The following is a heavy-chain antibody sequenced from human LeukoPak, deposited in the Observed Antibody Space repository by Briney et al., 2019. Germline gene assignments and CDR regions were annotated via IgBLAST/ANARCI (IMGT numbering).Heavy chain of an antibody. CDR2: IYSGGST. V-gene: IGHV3-66*01. CDR3: ARVDGDYGYDY. D-gene: IGHD4-17*01. CDR1: GFTFSSYS. J-gene: IGHJ4*02. Sequence: PGGSLRLSCAASGFTFSSYSMNWVRQAPGKGLEWVSVIYSGGSTYYADSVKGRFTISRDNSKNTLYLQMNSLRAEDTAVYYCARVDGDYGYDYWGQGTLVTVSS.